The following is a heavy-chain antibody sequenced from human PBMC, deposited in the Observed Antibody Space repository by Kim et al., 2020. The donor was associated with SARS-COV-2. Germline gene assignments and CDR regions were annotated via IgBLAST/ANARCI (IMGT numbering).Heavy chain of an antibody. CDR3: ARVTTVTTTRPIVGTPYYFDY. D-gene: IGHD4-17*01. V-gene: IGHV7-4-1*02. CDR1: GYTFTSYA. Sequence: ASVKVSCKASGYTFTSYALSWVRQAPGQGLEWMGWINTNTGNPTYAQGFTGRFVFSLDTSVSTAYLQVSSLKAEDTAVYYCARVTTVTTTRPIVGTPYYFDYWGQGTLVTVSS. J-gene: IGHJ4*02. CDR2: INTNTGNP.